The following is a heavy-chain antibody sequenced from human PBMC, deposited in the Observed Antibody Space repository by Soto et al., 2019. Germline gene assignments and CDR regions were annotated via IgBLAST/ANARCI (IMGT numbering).Heavy chain of an antibody. J-gene: IGHJ4*02. V-gene: IGHV4-34*12. CDR3: ARPHYDSNTFYSFFDY. D-gene: IGHD3-22*01. CDR1: GESFSGYY. Sequence: SETLSLTCAVSGESFSGYYWSWIRQPPGKGLEWIGQIFHGGGTNYSPSLKSRVTISVDTSKNQFSLELSSVTAADTAVYYCARPHYDSNTFYSFFDYWGQGTLVTVSS. CDR2: IFHGGGT.